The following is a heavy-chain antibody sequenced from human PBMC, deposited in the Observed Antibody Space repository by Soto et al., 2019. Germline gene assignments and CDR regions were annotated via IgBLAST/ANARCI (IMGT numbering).Heavy chain of an antibody. Sequence: KASETLSLTXSVSGASITTYYWSWIRQPPGKGLEWIGSISYSGSTKYNPSLESRVMISLDTSKNQFSLRLTSVTAADTALYYCARDWDSSGLFDPWGQGALVTVSS. V-gene: IGHV4-59*01. D-gene: IGHD3-10*01. CDR3: ARDWDSSGLFDP. J-gene: IGHJ5*02. CDR1: GASITTYY. CDR2: ISYSGST.